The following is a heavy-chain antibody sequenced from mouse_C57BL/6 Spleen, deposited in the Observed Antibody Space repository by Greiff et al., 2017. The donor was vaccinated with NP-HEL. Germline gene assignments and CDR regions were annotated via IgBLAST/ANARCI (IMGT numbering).Heavy chain of an antibody. Sequence: QVQLQQPGAELVKPGASVKLSCKASGYTFTSYWMHWVKQRPGQGLEWIGMIHPNSGSTNYNEKFKSKATLTVDISSSTAYMQLSSLTSEDSAVYYCAPLYSTDYAMDYWGQGTSVTVSS. D-gene: IGHD1-1*01. CDR2: IHPNSGST. J-gene: IGHJ4*01. CDR3: APLYSTDYAMDY. CDR1: GYTFTSYW. V-gene: IGHV1-64*01.